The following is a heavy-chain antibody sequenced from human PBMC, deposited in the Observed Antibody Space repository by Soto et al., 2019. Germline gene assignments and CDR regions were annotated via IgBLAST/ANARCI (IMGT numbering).Heavy chain of an antibody. CDR2: INHSGST. D-gene: IGHD2-8*02. Sequence: PXXTLSLPCAVYGGSFSGYYWAWIRQPPGTGLEWIGEINHSGSTNYNPSLKSRVTISVDTSKNQFSLKLTPVTAADTAVYYCARDKITGLFDYWGQGTQVTVSS. J-gene: IGHJ4*02. CDR3: ARDKITGLFDY. V-gene: IGHV4-34*01. CDR1: GGSFSGYY.